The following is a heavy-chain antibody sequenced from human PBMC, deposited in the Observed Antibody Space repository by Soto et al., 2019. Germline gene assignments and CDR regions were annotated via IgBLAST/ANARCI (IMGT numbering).Heavy chain of an antibody. V-gene: IGHV3-23*01. Sequence: EVQLLESGGGLVQPGGSLRLSCAASGFTFSSYAMSWVRQAPGKGLEWVSAISGSGGSTYYADSVKGRFTISRDNSKNTLYLQMNSLRAEDTAVYYCAKESDYDFEGSYYYYYGMDVWGQGTTVTVSS. J-gene: IGHJ6*02. CDR1: GFTFSSYA. CDR2: ISGSGGST. CDR3: AKESDYDFEGSYYYYYGMDV. D-gene: IGHD3-3*01.